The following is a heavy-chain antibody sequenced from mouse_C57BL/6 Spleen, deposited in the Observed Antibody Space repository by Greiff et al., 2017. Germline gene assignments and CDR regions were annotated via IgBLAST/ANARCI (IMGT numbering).Heavy chain of an antibody. J-gene: IGHJ1*03. CDR3: ARRGYYDYDVWYFDV. CDR1: GYTFTSYW. CDR2: IDPSDSYT. D-gene: IGHD2-4*01. Sequence: QVQLKQPGAELVMPGASVKLSCKASGYTFTSYWMHWVKQRPGQGLEWIGEIDPSDSYTNYNQKFKGKSTLTVDKSSSTAYMQLSSLTSEDSAVYYCARRGYYDYDVWYFDVWGTGTTVTVSS. V-gene: IGHV1-69*01.